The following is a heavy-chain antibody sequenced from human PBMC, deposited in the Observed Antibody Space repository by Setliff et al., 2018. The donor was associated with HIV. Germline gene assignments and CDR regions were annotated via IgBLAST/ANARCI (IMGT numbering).Heavy chain of an antibody. CDR3: AREMYSSGWYIDY. J-gene: IGHJ4*02. CDR1: GFTFSSCW. D-gene: IGHD6-19*01. Sequence: GESLKISCAASGFTFSSCWMSWVRQAPGKGLEWVANIKQDGSEKYYVDSVKGRFTISRDNAKNSLYLQVNSLRAEDTAVYYCAREMYSSGWYIDYWGQGTLVTVSS. V-gene: IGHV3-7*01. CDR2: IKQDGSEK.